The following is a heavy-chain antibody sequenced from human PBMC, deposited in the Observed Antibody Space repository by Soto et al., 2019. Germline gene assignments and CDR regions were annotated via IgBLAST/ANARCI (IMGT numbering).Heavy chain of an antibody. CDR1: GYSFTSYW. V-gene: IGHV5-10-1*01. Sequence: EVQLVQSGAEVKKPGESLRISCKGSGYSFTSYWISWVRQMPGQVLDWMGRIDPSDSYTNYSPSFQGHVTISADKSISTAYLQWSSMKASDTAMYYCATQVMITLLESGMDVWGQGATVTVSS. J-gene: IGHJ6*01. CDR2: IDPSDSYT. D-gene: IGHD3-16*01. CDR3: ATQVMITLLESGMDV.